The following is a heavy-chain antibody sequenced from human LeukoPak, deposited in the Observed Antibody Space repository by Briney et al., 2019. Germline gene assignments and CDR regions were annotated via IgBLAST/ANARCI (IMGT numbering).Heavy chain of an antibody. Sequence: ASVKVSCKASGFTFTISAMQWVRQARGQRLEWIGWIVVGSGNTNYAQKFQERVTITRDMSTSTAYMELSSLRSEDTAVYYCAARPKYSSGWYYFDYWGQGTLVTVSS. V-gene: IGHV1-58*02. D-gene: IGHD6-19*01. CDR3: AARPKYSSGWYYFDY. CDR1: GFTFTISA. J-gene: IGHJ4*02. CDR2: IVVGSGNT.